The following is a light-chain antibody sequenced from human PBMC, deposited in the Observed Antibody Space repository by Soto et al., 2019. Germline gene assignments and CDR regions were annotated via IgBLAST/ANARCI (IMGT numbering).Light chain of an antibody. CDR3: QQYNNWALT. Sequence: EIVMTQSPATLSVSPGDRATLSCRASQSVDNDLAWYQQKPGQPPRLLIYDASTRATGIPARFSGRQSGTEFTLTICSRLSEDFAVYFFQQYNNWALTFGGGTKVETK. CDR2: DAS. V-gene: IGKV3D-15*01. CDR1: QSVDND. J-gene: IGKJ4*01.